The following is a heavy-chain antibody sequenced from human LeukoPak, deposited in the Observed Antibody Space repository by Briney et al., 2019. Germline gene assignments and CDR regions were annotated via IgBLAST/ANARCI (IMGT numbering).Heavy chain of an antibody. V-gene: IGHV1-69*05. CDR1: GGTFSSYA. Sequence: SVKVSCKASGGTFSSYAISWVRQAPGQGLEWMGGIIPIFGTANYAQKFQGRVTITTDESTSTAYMELSSLRSEDTAVYYCARAPRTGTVTTGGILDYWGQGTLVTVSS. J-gene: IGHJ4*02. CDR2: IIPIFGTA. CDR3: ARAPRTGTVTTGGILDY. D-gene: IGHD4-17*01.